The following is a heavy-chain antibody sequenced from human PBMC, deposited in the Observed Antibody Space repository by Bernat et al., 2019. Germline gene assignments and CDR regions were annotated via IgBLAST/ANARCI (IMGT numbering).Heavy chain of an antibody. CDR2: TGTKAYGGTT. D-gene: IGHD3-16*01. Sequence: EVQLVESGGGLVKPGRSLTLSCTTSGFTFGDYAMSWFRQAPGKGLEWVGFTGTKAYGGTTEYPASVKGTFTISREESTSIAYLQMNSLETEDKAVYYCTRDGGGGGFDIWGQGTLVTVSS. V-gene: IGHV3-49*05. CDR3: TRDGGGGGFDI. J-gene: IGHJ3*02. CDR1: GFTFGDYA.